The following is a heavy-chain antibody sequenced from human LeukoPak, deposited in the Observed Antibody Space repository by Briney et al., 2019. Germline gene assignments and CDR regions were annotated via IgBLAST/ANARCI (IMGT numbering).Heavy chain of an antibody. J-gene: IGHJ4*02. D-gene: IGHD3-10*01. CDR3: ARVSLVRGAPDYYFDY. V-gene: IGHV4-39*07. CDR2: INHSGST. CDR1: GGSISSSSYY. Sequence: KPSETLSLTCTVSGGSISSSSYYWGWIRQPPGKGLEWIGEINHSGSTNYNPSLKSRVTISVDTSKNQFSLKLSSVTAADTVVYYCARVSLVRGAPDYYFDYWGQGTLVTVSS.